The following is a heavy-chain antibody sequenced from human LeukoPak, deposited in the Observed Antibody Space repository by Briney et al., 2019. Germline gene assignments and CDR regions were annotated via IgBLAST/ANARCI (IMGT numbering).Heavy chain of an antibody. Sequence: GGSLRLSCAASGFTFSSYAMSWVRQAPGKGLEWVSAISGSGGSTYYADSVKGRFTISRDNSKNTLYLQMNSLRAEDTAVYYCAREGYSSGWYDRGGYFDYWGQGTLVTVSS. D-gene: IGHD6-19*01. J-gene: IGHJ4*02. CDR2: ISGSGGST. V-gene: IGHV3-23*01. CDR1: GFTFSSYA. CDR3: AREGYSSGWYDRGGYFDY.